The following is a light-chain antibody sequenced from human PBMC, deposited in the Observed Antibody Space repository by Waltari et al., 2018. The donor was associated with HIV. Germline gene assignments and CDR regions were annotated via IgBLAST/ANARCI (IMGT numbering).Light chain of an antibody. CDR1: QTVSTNY. Sequence: DIVLPQSPGTMSLSPGERPTLSCTASQTVSTNYLAWYQQKPGQAPKLRIYGASSRATGIPDRFSGSGSGTDFALTIRRLEPEDFALYYCQQYGSSPYTFGQGTKLEIK. V-gene: IGKV3-20*01. J-gene: IGKJ2*01. CDR2: GAS. CDR3: QQYGSSPYT.